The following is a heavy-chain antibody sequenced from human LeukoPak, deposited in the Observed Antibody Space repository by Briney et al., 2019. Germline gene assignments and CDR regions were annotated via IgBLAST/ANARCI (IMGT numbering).Heavy chain of an antibody. J-gene: IGHJ6*03. Sequence: GGSLRLSCATSGFSLNRRGMNWVRQPPGKGLEWVSYISPRSETIFYAESVQGRFAVSRDDAKGSLYLQMHTLRVEDTAVYYCTRIDGPTVFTYYMDLWGKGTTVTVAS. V-gene: IGHV3-48*04. D-gene: IGHD3-16*01. CDR1: GFSLNRRG. CDR2: ISPRSETI. CDR3: TRIDGPTVFTYYMDL.